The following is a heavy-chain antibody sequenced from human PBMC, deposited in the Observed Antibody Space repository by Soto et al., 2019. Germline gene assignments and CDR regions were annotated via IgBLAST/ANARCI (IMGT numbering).Heavy chain of an antibody. J-gene: IGHJ3*02. CDR2: IYYSGST. D-gene: IGHD6-13*01. V-gene: IGHV4-30-4*01. CDR3: AREWYSSSWYTAFDI. Sequence: PSETLSLTCTVSGGSISSGDYYWSWIRQPPGKGLEWIGYIYYSGSTYYNPSLKSRVTISVDTSKNQFSLKLSSVTAADTAVYYCAREWYSSSWYTAFDIWGHGTMVTVSS. CDR1: GGSISSGDYY.